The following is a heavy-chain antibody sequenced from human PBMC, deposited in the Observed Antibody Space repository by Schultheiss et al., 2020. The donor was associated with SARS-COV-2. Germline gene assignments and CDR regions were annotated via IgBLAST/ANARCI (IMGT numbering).Heavy chain of an antibody. D-gene: IGHD3-22*01. CDR1: GGSISSYY. CDR2: IYCSGSS. CDR3: ASVMNTYYYDSSGYSGFDP. Sequence: AGSLRLSCTVSGGSISSYYWSWIRRHPEKGLEWIGYIYCSGSSYRNPSLKSRVTISVDTSKNQFSLKLSSVTAADTAVYYCASVMNTYYYDSSGYSGFDPWGQGTLVTVSS. J-gene: IGHJ5*02. V-gene: IGHV4-4*08.